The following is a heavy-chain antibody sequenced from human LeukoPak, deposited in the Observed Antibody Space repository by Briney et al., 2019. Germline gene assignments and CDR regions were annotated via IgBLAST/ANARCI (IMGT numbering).Heavy chain of an antibody. D-gene: IGHD2-21*02. V-gene: IGHV4-61*01. Sequence: PSETLSLTCTVSGGSVSSGSYYWSWIRQSPGKGLEWIGYISYSGSTNYNPSLKSRVTISVDASKSQFSLKLSSVTAADTAVYYCARRLTSSNYFDYWGQGTLVTVSS. CDR3: ARRLTSSNYFDY. J-gene: IGHJ4*02. CDR1: GGSVSSGSYY. CDR2: ISYSGST.